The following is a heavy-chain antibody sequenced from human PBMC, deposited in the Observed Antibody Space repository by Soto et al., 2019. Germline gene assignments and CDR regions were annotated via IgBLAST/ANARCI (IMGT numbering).Heavy chain of an antibody. CDR1: GGPFSGYY. CDR2: INYSGNT. D-gene: IGHD2-15*01. CDR3: ARGIGGTSDY. V-gene: IGHV4-34*01. Sequence: QVQLQQWGAGLLKPSETLSLTCVVHGGPFSGYYWSWIRQPPGKGLEWIGEINYSGNTNYTPSLKGRVTISVDTSKKHFSLKLSSVTAADTAVYYCARGIGGTSDYWGQGTLVTVSS. J-gene: IGHJ4*02.